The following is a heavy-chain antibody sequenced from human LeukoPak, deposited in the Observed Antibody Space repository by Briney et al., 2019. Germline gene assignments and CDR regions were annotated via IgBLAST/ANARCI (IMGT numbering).Heavy chain of an antibody. D-gene: IGHD3-22*01. V-gene: IGHV4-59*01. J-gene: IGHJ4*02. CDR3: ARTYYYDSSGYYLDY. Sequence: SETLSLTCTVSGGSISGYFWSWIRQPPGKGLEWIGYVSDTGSTNYNPSLKSRVTISVDTSKNQFSLKLSSVTPADTAVFYCARTYYYDSSGYYLDYWGQGTLVTVSS. CDR2: VSDTGST. CDR1: GGSISGYF.